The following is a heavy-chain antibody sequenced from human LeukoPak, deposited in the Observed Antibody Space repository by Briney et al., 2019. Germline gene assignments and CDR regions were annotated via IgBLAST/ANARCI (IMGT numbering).Heavy chain of an antibody. CDR3: ARQTPWGSVDY. Sequence: SQTLSLTCAVSGGSFSGYYRTWIRQPPRKGLGWIGEINHSGSTNYNPSLKSRVTISVDTSKNQFSLELSSVTAADTAVYYCARQTPWGSVDYWGQGTLVTVSS. D-gene: IGHD3-16*01. V-gene: IGHV4-34*01. CDR1: GGSFSGYY. CDR2: INHSGST. J-gene: IGHJ4*02.